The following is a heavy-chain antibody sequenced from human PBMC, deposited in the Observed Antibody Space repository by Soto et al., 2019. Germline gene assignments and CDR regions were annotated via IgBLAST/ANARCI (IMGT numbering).Heavy chain of an antibody. Sequence: PGGSLRLSCAASGFSFNTFDMSWVRQAPGKGLEWLSFISGRDESTHYADSVKGRFTISRDNSKNTLFLQMNSLRADDTAIYYCVKGGWLDDWGLGTLVTVSS. D-gene: IGHD6-19*01. CDR2: ISGRDEST. CDR1: GFSFNTFD. V-gene: IGHV3-23*01. CDR3: VKGGWLDD. J-gene: IGHJ4*02.